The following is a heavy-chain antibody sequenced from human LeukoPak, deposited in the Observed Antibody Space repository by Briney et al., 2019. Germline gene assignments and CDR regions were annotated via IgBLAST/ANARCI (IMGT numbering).Heavy chain of an antibody. V-gene: IGHV1-18*01. CDR3: ARADYDSSGQLDY. CDR1: GYTFSSYG. D-gene: IGHD3-22*01. Sequence: ASVKVSCKSSGYTFSSYGISWVRQAPGLGLEWMGWISAYNDNTNYARKFQARVTVTTDTSTNTAYMELRSLRSDDTAVYYCARADYDSSGQLDYWGQGTLVTVSS. CDR2: ISAYNDNT. J-gene: IGHJ4*02.